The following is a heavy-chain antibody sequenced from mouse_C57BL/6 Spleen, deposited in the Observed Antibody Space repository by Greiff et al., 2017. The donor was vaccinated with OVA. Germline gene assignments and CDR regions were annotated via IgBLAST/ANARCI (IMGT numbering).Heavy chain of an antibody. D-gene: IGHD2-2*01. CDR1: GFTFSDYG. V-gene: IGHV5-17*01. J-gene: IGHJ3*01. CDR3: AREVTTGGFAY. CDR2: ISSGSSTI. Sequence: EVKVVESGGGLVKPGGSLKLSCAASGFTFSDYGMHWVRQAPEKGLEWVAYISSGSSTIYYADTVKGRFTISRDNAKNTLFLQMTSLRSEDTAMYYCAREVTTGGFAYWGQGTLVTVSA.